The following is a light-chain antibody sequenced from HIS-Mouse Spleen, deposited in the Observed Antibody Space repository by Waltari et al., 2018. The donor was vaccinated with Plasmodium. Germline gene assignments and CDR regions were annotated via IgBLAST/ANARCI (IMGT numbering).Light chain of an antibody. Sequence: AIQMTQSPSSLSASVGNRVTIPCRASQGIRNDLGWYKQKPGKAPTLLISAASSLHREVPSRFSGSGSGTDFTLTISSLQPEDFATYYCLQDYKYPYTFGQGTKLEIK. CDR3: LQDYKYPYT. CDR2: AAS. J-gene: IGKJ2*01. V-gene: IGKV1-6*01. CDR1: QGIRND.